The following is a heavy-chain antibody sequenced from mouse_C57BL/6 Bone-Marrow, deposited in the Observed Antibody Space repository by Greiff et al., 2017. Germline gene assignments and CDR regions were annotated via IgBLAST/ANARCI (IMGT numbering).Heavy chain of an antibody. D-gene: IGHD1-1*01. CDR1: GYTFTDYY. CDR2: LNPNNGGT. V-gene: IGHV1-26*01. Sequence: EVQLQQSGPELVKPGASVKISCKASGYTFTDYYMNWVKQSHGKSLEWIGDLNPNNGGTRYNQKFKGKATLTVDKSSSTAYMVLRCLTSDDSAIYYGAWYYGSSFDYGGKGTTLTVSS. CDR3: AWYYGSSFDY. J-gene: IGHJ2*01.